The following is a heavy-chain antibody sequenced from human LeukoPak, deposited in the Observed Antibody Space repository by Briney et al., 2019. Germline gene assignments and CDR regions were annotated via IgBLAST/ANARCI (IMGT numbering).Heavy chain of an antibody. CDR3: ARVVWELRGGFDY. V-gene: IGHV4-59*01. CDR1: GGSFSGYY. CDR2: IYYSGST. D-gene: IGHD1-26*01. J-gene: IGHJ4*02. Sequence: SETLSLTCAVYGGSFSGYYWGWIRQPPGKGLEWIGYIYYSGSTNYNPSLKSRVTISGDTSKNQFSLKLSSVTAADTAVYYCARVVWELRGGFDYWGQGTLVTVSS.